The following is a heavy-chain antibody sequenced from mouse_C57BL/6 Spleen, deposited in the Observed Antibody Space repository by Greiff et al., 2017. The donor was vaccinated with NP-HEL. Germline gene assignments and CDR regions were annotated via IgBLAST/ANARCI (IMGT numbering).Heavy chain of an antibody. CDR2: IWSGGST. CDR1: GFSLTSYG. J-gene: IGHJ4*01. Sequence: QVQLQQSGPGLVQPSQSLSITCTVSGFSLTSYGVHWVRQSPGKGLEWLGVIWSGGSTDYNAAFISRLSISKDNSKSQVFFKMNRLQADDTAIYYCARNSNYHIGYAMDYWGQGTSVTVSS. D-gene: IGHD2-5*01. CDR3: ARNSNYHIGYAMDY. V-gene: IGHV2-2*01.